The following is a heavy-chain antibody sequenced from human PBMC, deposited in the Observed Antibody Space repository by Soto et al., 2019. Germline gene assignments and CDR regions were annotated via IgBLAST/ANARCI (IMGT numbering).Heavy chain of an antibody. CDR2: INAGNGNT. CDR3: ARAVAVAADFDY. D-gene: IGHD6-19*01. V-gene: IGHV1-3*05. J-gene: IGHJ4*02. CDR1: GYTFTGYA. Sequence: QVQLVQSGAEEKKPGASVKVSCKASGYTFTGYAMHWVRQAPGQRLEWMGWINAGNGNTKYSQKFQGRVTITRDTAARPAYMELSSLRSEDTAVFYCARAVAVAADFDYWGQGTLVTVSS.